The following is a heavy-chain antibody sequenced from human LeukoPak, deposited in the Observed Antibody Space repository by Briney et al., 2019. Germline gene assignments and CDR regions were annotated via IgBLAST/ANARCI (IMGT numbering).Heavy chain of an antibody. D-gene: IGHD3-10*01. Sequence: GGSLRLSCAASGIIFSNYWMHWVRQAPGKGLVWVSRINRDGSSTSYADSVKGRFTISRDNAKNTLYLQMNSLRAEDTAVYYCAKDHVLLWFGENTYYFDYWGQGTLVTVSS. CDR2: INRDGSST. CDR3: AKDHVLLWFGENTYYFDY. J-gene: IGHJ4*02. V-gene: IGHV3-74*01. CDR1: GIIFSNYW.